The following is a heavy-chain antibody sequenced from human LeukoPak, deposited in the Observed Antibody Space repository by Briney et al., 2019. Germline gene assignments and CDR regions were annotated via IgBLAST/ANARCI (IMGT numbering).Heavy chain of an antibody. CDR2: ISYDGSNK. CDR1: GFTFSSYA. Sequence: PGGSLRLSCAASGFTFSSYAMHWVRQAPGKGLEWVAVISYDGSNKYYADSVKGRFTISRDNSKNTLYLQMNSLRAENTAVYYCARDPGKGSSSVYYYYYMDVWGKGTTVTVSS. V-gene: IGHV3-30*04. CDR3: ARDPGKGSSSVYYYYYMDV. D-gene: IGHD6-6*01. J-gene: IGHJ6*03.